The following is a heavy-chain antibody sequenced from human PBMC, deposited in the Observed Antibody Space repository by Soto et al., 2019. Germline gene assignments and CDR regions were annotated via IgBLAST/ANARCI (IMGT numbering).Heavy chain of an antibody. CDR3: ARSYYDSSGYYPRVFDY. CDR1: GGSISSYY. V-gene: IGHV4-59*01. J-gene: IGHJ4*02. CDR2: IYYSGST. D-gene: IGHD3-22*01. Sequence: PSETLSITCTVSGGSISSYYWSWIRQPPGKGLEWIGYIYYSGSTNYNPSLKSRVTISVDTSKNQFSLKLSSVTAADTAVYYCARSYYDSSGYYPRVFDYWGQGTLVTVSS.